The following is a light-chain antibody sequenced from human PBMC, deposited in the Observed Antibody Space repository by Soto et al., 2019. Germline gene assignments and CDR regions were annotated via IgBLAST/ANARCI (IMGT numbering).Light chain of an antibody. CDR2: GAS. CDR3: QQYGSSGT. J-gene: IGKJ1*01. Sequence: EIVMTQSPATLSVSPGGRATLSCRASQSVSNNYLALYQQKPGQAPRLLIYGASNRATGTPDRFSGSGSGTDFTLTISRLEPEDFAVYYCQQYGSSGTFGQGTKVDI. V-gene: IGKV3-20*01. CDR1: QSVSNNY.